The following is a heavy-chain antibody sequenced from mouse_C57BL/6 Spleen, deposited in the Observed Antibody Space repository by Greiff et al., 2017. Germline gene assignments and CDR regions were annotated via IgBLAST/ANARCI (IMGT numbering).Heavy chain of an antibody. J-gene: IGHJ4*01. D-gene: IGHD2-2*01. V-gene: IGHV1-55*01. CDR1: GYTFTSYW. CDR3: AREGGYDVYYYAMDY. CDR2: IYPGSGST. Sequence: QVQLQQPGAELVKPGASVKMSCKASGYTFTSYWITWVKQRPGQGLEWIGDIYPGSGSTNYNEKFKSKATLTVDTSSSTAYMQLSSLTSEDSAVYYCAREGGYDVYYYAMDYWGQGTSVTVSS.